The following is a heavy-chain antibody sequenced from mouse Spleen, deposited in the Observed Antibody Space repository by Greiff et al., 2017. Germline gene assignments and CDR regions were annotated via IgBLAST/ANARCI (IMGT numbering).Heavy chain of an antibody. CDR1: GYAFGSSW. V-gene: IGHV1-82*01. J-gene: IGHJ2*01. D-gene: IGHD1-1*01. CDR2: IYPGDGDT. CDR3: AREGYYDGSYPY. Sequence: QVQLQQSGPELVKPGASVKISCKASGYAFGSSWMNWVKQRPGKGLEWIGRIYPGDGDTNYNGKFKGKATLTADKSSSTAYMQLSSLTSEDSAVYFCAREGYYDGSYPYWGQGTTLTVSS.